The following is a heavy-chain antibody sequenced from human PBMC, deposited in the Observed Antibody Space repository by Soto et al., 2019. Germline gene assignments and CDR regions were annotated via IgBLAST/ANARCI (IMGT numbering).Heavy chain of an antibody. CDR1: GYTFTSYG. D-gene: IGHD3-9*01. CDR2: ISAYNGNT. V-gene: IGHV1-18*01. CDR3: AREDYDILTGYYKGSAADY. J-gene: IGHJ4*02. Sequence: QVQLVQSGAEVKKPGASVKVSCKASGYTFTSYGISWVPQAPGQGLEWMGWISAYNGNTNYAQKLQGRVTMTTDTSTSTAYMELRSLRSDDTAVHYCAREDYDILTGYYKGSAADYWGQGTLVTVSS.